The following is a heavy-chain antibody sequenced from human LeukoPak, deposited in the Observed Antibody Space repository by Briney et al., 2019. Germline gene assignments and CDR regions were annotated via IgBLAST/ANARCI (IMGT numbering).Heavy chain of an antibody. D-gene: IGHD6-13*01. J-gene: IGHJ5*02. CDR1: GGSFSGYY. Sequence: PSETLSLTCAVYGGSFSGYYWSWIRQPPGKGLEWIGEINHSGSTNYNPSLKSRVTISVDTSKNQFSLKLSSVTAADTAVYYCARVPKQQLVWGMSHRKAQKRYNWFDPWGQGTLVTVSS. V-gene: IGHV4-34*01. CDR2: INHSGST. CDR3: ARVPKQQLVWGMSHRKAQKRYNWFDP.